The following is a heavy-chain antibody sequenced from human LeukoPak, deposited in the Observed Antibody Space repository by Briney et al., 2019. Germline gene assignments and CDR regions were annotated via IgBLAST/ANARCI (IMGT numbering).Heavy chain of an antibody. V-gene: IGHV1-2*02. CDR1: GYTFTAYY. Sequence: ASVKVSCKASGYTFTAYYMHWVRQAPGQGLEWMGWINPNSGGTNYAQKFQGRVTMTRDTSINTAYMELSRLRSDDTAVYYCARVRSNRFLSLGNDPFDIWGQGTLVTVSS. J-gene: IGHJ3*02. CDR3: ARVRSNRFLSLGNDPFDI. D-gene: IGHD3-16*01. CDR2: INPNSGGT.